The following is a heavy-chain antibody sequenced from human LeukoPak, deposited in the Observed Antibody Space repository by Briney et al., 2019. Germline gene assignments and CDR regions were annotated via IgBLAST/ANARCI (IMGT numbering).Heavy chain of an antibody. CDR2: IYYSGST. D-gene: IGHD1-26*01. Sequence: SETLSLTCAVYGGSFSSYYWGWIRQPPGKGLEWIGSIYYSGSTYYNPSLKSRVTISVDTSKNQFSLKLSSVTAADTAVYYCARARSYGEIWFDPWGQGTLVTVSS. J-gene: IGHJ5*02. CDR1: GGSFSSYY. V-gene: IGHV4-39*07. CDR3: ARARSYGEIWFDP.